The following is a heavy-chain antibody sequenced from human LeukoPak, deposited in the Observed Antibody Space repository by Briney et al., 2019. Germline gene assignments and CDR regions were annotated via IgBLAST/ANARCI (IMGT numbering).Heavy chain of an antibody. D-gene: IGHD3-9*01. CDR2: ISYDGSNK. Sequence: GGSLRLSCAASGFTFSSYAMHWVRQAPGKGLEWVAVISYDGSNKYYADSVKGRFTISRDNSKNTLCLQMNSLRAEDTAVYYCARRDDILTGYDYWGQGTLVTVSS. CDR1: GFTFSSYA. CDR3: ARRDDILTGYDY. V-gene: IGHV3-30-3*01. J-gene: IGHJ4*02.